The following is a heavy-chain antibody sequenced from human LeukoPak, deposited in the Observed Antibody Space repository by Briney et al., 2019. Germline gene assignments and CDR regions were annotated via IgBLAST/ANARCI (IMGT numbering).Heavy chain of an antibody. Sequence: SGGSLRLSCAASGFTFSSYWMHWVRQVPGEGLAWAARINPGGRSITYADSVKGRFTISRENAKNTLYLQMDSLRAEDTGVYYCARSNQADDYWGEGTLVTVSS. D-gene: IGHD1-14*01. V-gene: IGHV3-74*01. CDR1: GFTFSSYW. J-gene: IGHJ4*02. CDR3: ARSNQADDY. CDR2: INPGGRSI.